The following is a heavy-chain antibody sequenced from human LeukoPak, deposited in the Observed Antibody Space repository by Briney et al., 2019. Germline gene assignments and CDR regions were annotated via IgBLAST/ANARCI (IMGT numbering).Heavy chain of an antibody. CDR2: ISGSGGST. V-gene: IGHV3-23*01. Sequence: PGGSLRLSCTASGFTFGDYAMSWFRQAPGKGLEWVSAISGSGGSTYYADSVKGRFTISRDNSKNTLYLQMNSLRAEDTAVYYCAKDRMIVIVGATYLDYWGQGTLVTVSS. CDR1: GFTFGDYA. D-gene: IGHD1-26*01. J-gene: IGHJ4*02. CDR3: AKDRMIVIVGATYLDY.